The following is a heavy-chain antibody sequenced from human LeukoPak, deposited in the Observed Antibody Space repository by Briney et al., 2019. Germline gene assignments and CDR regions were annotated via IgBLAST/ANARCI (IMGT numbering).Heavy chain of an antibody. CDR3: ARVQWGSLVAIDY. J-gene: IGHJ4*02. V-gene: IGHV3-74*01. CDR1: GFTFSSYW. CDR2: IDNYGSSP. D-gene: IGHD5-12*01. Sequence: GGSLRLSCAASGFTFSSYWMHWVRQAPGKGLVWVSRIDNYGSSPSYADSVKGRFTISRDNAKNTLYLQMNSLRAEDTAVYYCARVQWGSLVAIDYWGQGTLVTVSS.